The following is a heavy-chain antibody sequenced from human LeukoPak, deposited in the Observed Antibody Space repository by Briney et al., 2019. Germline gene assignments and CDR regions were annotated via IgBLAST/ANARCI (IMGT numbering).Heavy chain of an antibody. D-gene: IGHD3-10*01. J-gene: IGHJ3*02. V-gene: IGHV1-2*02. Sequence: ASVKVSCKASGYTFTGYYMHWVRQAPGQGLEWMGWINPNSGGTNYAQKFQGRVTMTRDTSISTAYMELSRLRSDDTAVYYCARGGAILSFREYHENDAFDIWGQGTMVTVSS. CDR1: GYTFTGYY. CDR3: ARGGAILSFREYHENDAFDI. CDR2: INPNSGGT.